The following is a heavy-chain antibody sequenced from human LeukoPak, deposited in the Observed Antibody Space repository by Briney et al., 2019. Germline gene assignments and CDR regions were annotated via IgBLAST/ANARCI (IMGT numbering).Heavy chain of an antibody. D-gene: IGHD2-2*01. CDR3: ARREPGRYQQYYFDY. Sequence: RRGESLKISCKGSGYNFTSYWIGWVRQMPGKGLEWMGIIYPGDSDTRYSPSFQGQVTISADKSISTAYLQWSSLKASDTAMYYCARREPGRYQQYYFDYWGQGTLVTVSS. J-gene: IGHJ4*02. V-gene: IGHV5-51*01. CDR2: IYPGDSDT. CDR1: GYNFTSYW.